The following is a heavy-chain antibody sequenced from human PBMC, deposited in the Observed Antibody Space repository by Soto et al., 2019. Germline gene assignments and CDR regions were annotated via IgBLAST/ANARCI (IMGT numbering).Heavy chain of an antibody. D-gene: IGHD1-26*01. V-gene: IGHV3-23*01. CDR2: ISGSGFKK. J-gene: IGHJ5*02. CDR3: AKNQGVELVPLATVDWFDP. CDR1: GFILENFS. Sequence: GGSLKLACAASGFILENFSMNWVRQAPGKGLEWISSISGSGFKKYYADSVKGRFTISRDNSKSTVYLELNNLSAEDTAVYHCAKNQGVELVPLATVDWFDPWGQGSVVTVSS.